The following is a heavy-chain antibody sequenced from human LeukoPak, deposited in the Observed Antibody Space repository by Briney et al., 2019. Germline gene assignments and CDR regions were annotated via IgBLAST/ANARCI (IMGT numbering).Heavy chain of an antibody. CDR1: GYTFTGYY. Sequence: GASVKVSCKASGYTFTGYYMHWVRQAPGQGLEWMGWINPNSGGTNYAQKFQGSVTMTRDTSISTAYMELSRLRSDDTAVYYCARDGVGYYDSSGYYYFQHWGQGTLVTVSS. D-gene: IGHD3-22*01. J-gene: IGHJ1*01. CDR2: INPNSGGT. CDR3: ARDGVGYYDSSGYYYFQH. V-gene: IGHV1-2*02.